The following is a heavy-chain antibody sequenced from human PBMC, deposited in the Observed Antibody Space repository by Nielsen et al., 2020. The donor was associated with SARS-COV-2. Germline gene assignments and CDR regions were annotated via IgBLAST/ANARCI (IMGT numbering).Heavy chain of an antibody. Sequence: GGSLRLSCVASGFAFSSYAMSWLRQAPGKGLEWVSSISSSSSYIYYADSVKGRFTISRDNAKNSLYLQMNSLRAEDTAVYYCAREGGRGPYYFDYWGQGTLVTVSS. CDR3: AREGGRGPYYFDY. CDR1: GFAFSSYA. CDR2: ISSSSSYI. D-gene: IGHD2-21*01. J-gene: IGHJ4*02. V-gene: IGHV3-21*01.